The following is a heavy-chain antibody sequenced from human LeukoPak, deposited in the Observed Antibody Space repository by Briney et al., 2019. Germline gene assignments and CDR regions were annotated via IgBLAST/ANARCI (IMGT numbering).Heavy chain of an antibody. J-gene: IGHJ4*02. V-gene: IGHV4-39*01. Sequence: KPSETLSLTCTVSGGSISSYYWGWIRQPPGKGLEWIGSIYYSGSTYYNPSLKSRVTISVDTSKNQFSLKLSSVTAADTAVYYCARQSGSYPLDYWGQGTLVTVSS. CDR1: GGSISSYY. CDR2: IYYSGST. CDR3: ARQSGSYPLDY. D-gene: IGHD1-26*01.